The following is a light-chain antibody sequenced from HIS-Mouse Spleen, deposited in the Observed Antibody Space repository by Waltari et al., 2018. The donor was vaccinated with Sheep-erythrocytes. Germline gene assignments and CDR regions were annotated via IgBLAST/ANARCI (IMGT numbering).Light chain of an antibody. CDR1: SSDVGGYNY. Sequence: LTQPPSVSVSPGQSVTISCTGTSSDVGGYNYVSWYQQHPGKAPKLMIYDVSKRPSGVPYRFSGSKSGNTASLTISGLQAEDEADYYCCSYAGSYNHVFATGTKVTVL. CDR3: CSYAGSYNHV. J-gene: IGLJ1*01. CDR2: DVS. V-gene: IGLV2-11*01.